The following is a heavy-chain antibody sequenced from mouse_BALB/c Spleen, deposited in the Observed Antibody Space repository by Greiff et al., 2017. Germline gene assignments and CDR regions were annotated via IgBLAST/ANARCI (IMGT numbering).Heavy chain of an antibody. D-gene: IGHD1-1*01. CDR3: ARGDYGSSSRAMDY. V-gene: IGHV1-87*01. J-gene: IGHJ4*01. CDR1: GYTFPSYW. Sequence: VQLQQSGAELARPGASVKLSCKASGYTFPSYWMRWVKRRPGQGREWIGAIYPGDGDTRYTQKFKGKATLTADKSSSTAYMQLSSLASEDSAVYYCARGDYGSSSRAMDYWGQGTSVTVSS. CDR2: IYPGDGDT.